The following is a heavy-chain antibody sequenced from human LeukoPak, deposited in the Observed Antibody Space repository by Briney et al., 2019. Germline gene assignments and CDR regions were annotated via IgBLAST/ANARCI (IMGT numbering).Heavy chain of an antibody. CDR2: INHSGST. D-gene: IGHD3-22*01. CDR3: ARAPARGSGYYIDY. V-gene: IGHV4-34*01. CDR1: GGSFSGYY. J-gene: IGHJ4*02. Sequence: SETLSLTCAVYGGSFSGYYWSWIRQPPGKGLEWIGEINHSGSTNYNPSLKSRVTISVDTPKNQFSLKLSSVTAADTAVYYCARAPARGSGYYIDYWGQGTLVTVSS.